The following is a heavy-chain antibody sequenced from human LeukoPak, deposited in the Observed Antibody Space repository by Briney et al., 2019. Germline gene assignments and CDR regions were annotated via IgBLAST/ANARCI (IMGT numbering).Heavy chain of an antibody. V-gene: IGHV1-69*06. CDR1: GGTFSSYA. D-gene: IGHD2-15*01. CDR2: IIPIFGTA. J-gene: IGHJ4*02. Sequence: SVKVSCKASGGTFSSYAISWVRQAPGQGLEWMGGIIPIFGTANYAQKFQGRVTITADKSTSTAYMELSSLRSEDTAVYYCARDRYCSGGSCYPFDYWGQGTLVTVSS. CDR3: ARDRYCSGGSCYPFDY.